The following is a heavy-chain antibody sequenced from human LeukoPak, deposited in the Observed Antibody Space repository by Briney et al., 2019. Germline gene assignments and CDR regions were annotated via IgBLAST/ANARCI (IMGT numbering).Heavy chain of an antibody. J-gene: IGHJ4*02. Sequence: LSGRSLRLSCAASGFTFSSYGMHWVRQAPGKGLEWVAVIWYDGSNKYYADSVKGRFTISRDNSKNTLYLQMNSLRAEDTAVYYCAATPDYYDSSGYFSGLDYWGQGTLVTVSS. CDR3: AATPDYYDSSGYFSGLDY. V-gene: IGHV3-33*01. D-gene: IGHD3-22*01. CDR1: GFTFSSYG. CDR2: IWYDGSNK.